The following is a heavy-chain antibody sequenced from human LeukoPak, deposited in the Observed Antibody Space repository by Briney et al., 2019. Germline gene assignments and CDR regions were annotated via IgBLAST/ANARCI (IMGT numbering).Heavy chain of an antibody. J-gene: IGHJ5*02. CDR3: ARKSAALGYCSGGSCYPDSWFDP. D-gene: IGHD2-15*01. CDR1: GFTFSSYA. Sequence: GRSLRLSCAASGFTFSSYAMHWVRQAPGKGLEWVAVISYDRSNKYYADSVKGRFTISRDNSKNTLYLQMNSLRAEDTAVYYCARKSAALGYCSGGSCYPDSWFDPWGQGTLVTVSS. CDR2: ISYDRSNK. V-gene: IGHV3-30*04.